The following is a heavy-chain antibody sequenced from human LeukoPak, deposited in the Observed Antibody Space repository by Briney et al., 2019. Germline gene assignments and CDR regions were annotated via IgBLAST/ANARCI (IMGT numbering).Heavy chain of an antibody. CDR3: ARGPPPYYYDSSGYYYPCDY. Sequence: GRSLRLSCAASGFTFSSYAMHWVRQAPGKGLEWVAVISYDGSNKYYADSVKGRFTISRDNSKNTLYLQMNSLRAADTAVYYCARGPPPYYYDSSGYYYPCDYWGQGTLVTVSS. J-gene: IGHJ4*02. V-gene: IGHV3-30*01. CDR2: ISYDGSNK. D-gene: IGHD3-22*01. CDR1: GFTFSSYA.